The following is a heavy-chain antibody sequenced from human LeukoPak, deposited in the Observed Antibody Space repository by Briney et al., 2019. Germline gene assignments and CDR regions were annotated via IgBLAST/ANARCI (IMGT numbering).Heavy chain of an antibody. J-gene: IGHJ6*03. CDR2: IKQDGSEK. CDR3: ARDRRRITMVRGVPNPYYYYYMDV. D-gene: IGHD3-10*01. CDR1: GFTFSSYW. V-gene: IGHV3-7*01. Sequence: QPGGSLRLSCAASGFTFSSYWMSWVRKARGKGLEWVANIKQDGSEKYYVDAVKGRFTISRDNAKNSLYLQMNSLRAEDTAVYYCARDRRRITMVRGVPNPYYYYYMDVWGKGTTVTISS.